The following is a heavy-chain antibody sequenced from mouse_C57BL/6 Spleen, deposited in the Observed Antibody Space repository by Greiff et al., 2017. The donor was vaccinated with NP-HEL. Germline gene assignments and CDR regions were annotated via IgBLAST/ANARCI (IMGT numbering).Heavy chain of an antibody. D-gene: IGHD3-1*01. V-gene: IGHV1-69*01. CDR3: ARKGLRDYFDY. CDR2: IDPSDSYT. J-gene: IGHJ2*01. CDR1: GYTFTSYW. Sequence: QVQLQQPGAELVMPGASVKLSCKASGYTFTSYWMHWVKQRPGQGLEWIGEIDPSDSYTNYNQKFKGKSTLTVDKSSSTAYMQLSSLTSEDSAVYYCARKGLRDYFDYWGQSTTLTVSS.